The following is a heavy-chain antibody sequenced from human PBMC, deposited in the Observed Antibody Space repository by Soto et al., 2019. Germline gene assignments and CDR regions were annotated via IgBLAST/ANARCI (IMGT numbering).Heavy chain of an antibody. V-gene: IGHV4-59*01. CDR3: ARGSLGDLTYSSSSSSWYFDL. Sequence: SETLSLTCTVSGGSISSYYWSWIRQPPGKGLEWIGYIYYSGSTNYNPSLKSRVTISVDTSKNQFSLKLSSVTAADTAVYYCARGSLGDLTYSSSSSSWYFDLWGRGTLVTVSS. CDR1: GGSISSYY. D-gene: IGHD6-6*01. CDR2: IYYSGST. J-gene: IGHJ2*01.